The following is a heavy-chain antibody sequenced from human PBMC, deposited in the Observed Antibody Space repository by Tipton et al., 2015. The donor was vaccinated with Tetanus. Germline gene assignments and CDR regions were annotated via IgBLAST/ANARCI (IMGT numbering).Heavy chain of an antibody. D-gene: IGHD2-2*01. Sequence: LRLSCSVSGGSIRSEDYYWGWIRQSPGRGLEWLGYIYYSGSTYNNPSLKSRVSISLDASKNQFSLSLNSVTAADSATYYCARLTCSSPSCYYYYYYYVDVWGTGTAVAVSS. CDR2: IYYSGST. V-gene: IGHV4-30-4*01. CDR1: GGSIRSEDYY. J-gene: IGHJ6*03. CDR3: ARLTCSSPSCYYYYYYYVDV.